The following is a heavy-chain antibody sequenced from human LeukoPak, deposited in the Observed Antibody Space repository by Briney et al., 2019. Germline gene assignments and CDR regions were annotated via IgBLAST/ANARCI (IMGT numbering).Heavy chain of an antibody. D-gene: IGHD3-10*01. Sequence: GESRKISCKGFGYSFTNYWIGWVRQMPGKGLEWMGIIYPGDSDTRSSPSFQSQVTISADKSISTAYLQWSSLKASDTAMYYCARQFRGVIIASPFDYWGQGTLVTVSS. CDR2: IYPGDSDT. CDR1: GYSFTNYW. J-gene: IGHJ4*02. V-gene: IGHV5-51*01. CDR3: ARQFRGVIIASPFDY.